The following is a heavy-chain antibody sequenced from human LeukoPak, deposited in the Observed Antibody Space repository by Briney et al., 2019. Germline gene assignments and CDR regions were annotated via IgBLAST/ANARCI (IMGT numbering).Heavy chain of an antibody. D-gene: IGHD6-13*01. Sequence: GGSLRLSCAASGFTFSSYTMNWVRQAPGKGLEWVSSIRSSSSHIYSADSLKGRFTISRDNAKNSLYLQMNSLRAEDTAMYYCARGRLVAAADTELYHFDYWGQGILVTVSS. CDR2: IRSSSSHI. V-gene: IGHV3-21*01. CDR1: GFTFSSYT. J-gene: IGHJ4*02. CDR3: ARGRLVAAADTELYHFDY.